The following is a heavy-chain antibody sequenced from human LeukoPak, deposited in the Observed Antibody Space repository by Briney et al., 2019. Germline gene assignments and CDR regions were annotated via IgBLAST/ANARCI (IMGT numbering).Heavy chain of an antibody. J-gene: IGHJ4*02. D-gene: IGHD3-22*01. CDR2: IYPGDSNT. Sequence: GKSLKISCQGSGYTFPNYWIGWVRQKPGKGLEWMGIIYPGDSNTRYSPSFQGQVTISADKSISTAYMQWSSLKASDTAMYYCARFAYGSDYFPGHYWGQGTLVTVSS. CDR3: ARFAYGSDYFPGHY. CDR1: GYTFPNYW. V-gene: IGHV5-51*01.